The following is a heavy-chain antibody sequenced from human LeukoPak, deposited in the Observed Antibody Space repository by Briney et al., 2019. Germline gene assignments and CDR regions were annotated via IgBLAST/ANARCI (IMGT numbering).Heavy chain of an antibody. CDR3: ASWSYDSSGYPPRYYFDY. Sequence: SETLSLTCTVSGGSISSSSYYWGWIRQPPGKGLEWIGSIYYSGSTYYNPSLKSRVTISVDTSKNQFSLKLSSVTAADTAVYYCASWSYDSSGYPPRYYFDYWGQGTLVTVSS. D-gene: IGHD3-22*01. CDR1: GGSISSSSYY. J-gene: IGHJ4*02. CDR2: IYYSGST. V-gene: IGHV4-39*07.